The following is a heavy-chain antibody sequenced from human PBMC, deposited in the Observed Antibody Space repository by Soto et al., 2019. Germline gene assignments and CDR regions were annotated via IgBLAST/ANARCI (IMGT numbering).Heavy chain of an antibody. CDR3: ARDVITMIVVVTDWYFDL. CDR2: ISAYNGNT. J-gene: IGHJ2*01. D-gene: IGHD3-22*01. Sequence: QVQLEQSGAEVKKPGASVKVSCKASGYTFTSYGISWVRQAPGQGLEWMGWISAYNGNTNYAQKLQGRVTMTTDTSTSTAYMELRSLRSDDTAVYYCARDVITMIVVVTDWYFDLWGRGTLVTVSS. CDR1: GYTFTSYG. V-gene: IGHV1-18*01.